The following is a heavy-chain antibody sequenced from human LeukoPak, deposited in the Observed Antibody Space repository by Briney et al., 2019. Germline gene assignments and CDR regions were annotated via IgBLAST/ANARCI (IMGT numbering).Heavy chain of an antibody. CDR2: ISSSSSTI. D-gene: IGHD6-13*01. CDR1: GFTFSSYS. J-gene: IGHJ3*02. V-gene: IGHV3-48*02. Sequence: GGSLRLSCAASGFTFSSYSMNWVRQGPGKGLEWVSYISSSSSTIYYADSVKGRFTISRDNAKNSLYLQMNSLRDEDTAVYYCATEKYSSSWYPDSFDIWGQGTMVTVSS. CDR3: ATEKYSSSWYPDSFDI.